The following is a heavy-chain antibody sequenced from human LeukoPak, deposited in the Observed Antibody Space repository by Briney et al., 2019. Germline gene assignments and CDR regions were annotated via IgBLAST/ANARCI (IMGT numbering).Heavy chain of an antibody. V-gene: IGHV3-23*01. CDR3: AKGRGATVVANFDY. J-gene: IGHJ4*02. D-gene: IGHD4-23*01. Sequence: GGSPRLSCAASGFTFSSYAMSWVRQAPGKGLEWVSAISGSGGSTYYADSVKGRFTISRDNSKNTLYLQMNSLRAEDTAVYYCAKGRGATVVANFDYWGQGTLVTVSS. CDR2: ISGSGGST. CDR1: GFTFSSYA.